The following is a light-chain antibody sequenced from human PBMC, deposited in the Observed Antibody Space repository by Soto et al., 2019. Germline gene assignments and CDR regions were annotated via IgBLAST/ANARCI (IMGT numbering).Light chain of an antibody. CDR3: QQYGSSRT. CDR1: QSVSSSY. V-gene: IGKV3-20*01. CDR2: GAS. Sequence: ETMFTQSPGTLSLSPGERSTLSCRASQSVSSSYLAWYQQKPGQAPRLLIYGASSRATGIPDRFSGSGSGTDFTLTISRLEPEDFGVYYCQQYGSSRTFGQGAKVDIK. J-gene: IGKJ1*01.